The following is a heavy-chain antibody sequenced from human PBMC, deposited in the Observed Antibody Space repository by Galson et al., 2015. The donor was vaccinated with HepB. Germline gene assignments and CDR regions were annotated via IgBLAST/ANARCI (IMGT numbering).Heavy chain of an antibody. CDR3: ARDSRLELQLNNYYSYGMGV. D-gene: IGHD1-7*01. J-gene: IGHJ6*02. Sequence: SVKVSCKASGYEFNKYGLSWVRQAPGQGLEWMGWVSGYDGSTNYAPKFQGRVTMTTQTSTGTTFMDMRSLRSGDTAVYFCARDSRLELQLNNYYSYGMGVRGQGTAGVVS. CDR1: GYEFNKYG. CDR2: VSGYDGST. V-gene: IGHV1-18*01.